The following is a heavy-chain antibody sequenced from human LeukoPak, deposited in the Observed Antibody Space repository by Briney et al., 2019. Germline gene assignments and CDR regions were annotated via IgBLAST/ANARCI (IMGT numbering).Heavy chain of an antibody. J-gene: IGHJ3*02. CDR2: IYYSGST. V-gene: IGHV4-39*07. CDR1: GGSISSSSYY. CDR3: ASSGGLNYDSSATWGAFDI. D-gene: IGHD3-22*01. Sequence: SETLSLTCTVSGGSISSSSYYWGWIRQPPGKGLEWIGSIYYSGSTYYNPSLKSRVTISVDTSKNQFSLKLSSVTAADTAVYYCASSGGLNYDSSATWGAFDIWGQGTMVTVSS.